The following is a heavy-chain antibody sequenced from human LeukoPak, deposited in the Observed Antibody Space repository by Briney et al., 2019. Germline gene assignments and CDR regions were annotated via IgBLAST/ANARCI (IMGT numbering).Heavy chain of an antibody. CDR3: ESVAAGKVGADAFDI. CDR2: IYSGGST. Sequence: PGGSLRLSCAASGFTVSSNYMSWVRQAPGKGLEWVSVIYSGGSTYYADSVKGRFTISRDNSKNTLYLQMNSLRAEDTAVYYCESVAAGKVGADAFDIWGQGTMVTVSS. D-gene: IGHD6-13*01. V-gene: IGHV3-53*01. J-gene: IGHJ3*02. CDR1: GFTVSSNY.